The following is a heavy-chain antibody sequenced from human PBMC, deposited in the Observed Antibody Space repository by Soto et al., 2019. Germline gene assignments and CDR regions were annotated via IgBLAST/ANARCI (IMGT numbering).Heavy chain of an antibody. V-gene: IGHV1-46*01. CDR1: GYTFTSYY. Sequence: QVQLVQSGAEVKKPGASVKVSCKASGYTFTSYYMHWVRQAPGQGLELMGIINPSGGSTSYAQKFQGRVTMTRDTSTSTVYMELSSLRSEDTAVYYCAREKGIVGATLMNDSWGQGTLVTVSS. D-gene: IGHD1-26*01. CDR2: INPSGGST. CDR3: AREKGIVGATLMNDS. J-gene: IGHJ4*02.